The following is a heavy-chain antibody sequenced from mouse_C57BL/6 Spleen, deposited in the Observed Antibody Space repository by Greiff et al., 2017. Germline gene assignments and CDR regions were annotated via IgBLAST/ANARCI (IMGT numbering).Heavy chain of an antibody. CDR3: VRHGGYDEEIYWYYAMDY. J-gene: IGHJ4*01. D-gene: IGHD2-2*01. CDR2: IRSKSNNYAT. CDR1: GFSFNTYA. Sequence: EVQGVESGGGLVQPKGSLKLSCAASGFSFNTYAMNWVRQAPGKGLEWVARIRSKSNNYATYYADSVKDRFTISRDDSESMLYLQMNNLKTEDTAMYYCVRHGGYDEEIYWYYAMDYWGQGTSVTVSS. V-gene: IGHV10-1*01.